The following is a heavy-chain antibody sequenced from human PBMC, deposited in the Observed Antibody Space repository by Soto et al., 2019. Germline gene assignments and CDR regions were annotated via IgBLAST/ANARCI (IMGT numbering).Heavy chain of an antibody. CDR1: GYTFTSYY. J-gene: IGHJ6*02. CDR2: INPSGGST. D-gene: IGHD6-6*01. Sequence: ASVKVSCKASGYTFTSYYMHWVRQAPGQGLEWMGIINPSGGSTSYAQKFQGRVTMTRDTSTSTVYMELSSLRSEDTAVYYCARDLSSSSAPGVRITYYYGMDVWGQGTTVNVSS. CDR3: ARDLSSSSAPGVRITYYYGMDV. V-gene: IGHV1-46*01.